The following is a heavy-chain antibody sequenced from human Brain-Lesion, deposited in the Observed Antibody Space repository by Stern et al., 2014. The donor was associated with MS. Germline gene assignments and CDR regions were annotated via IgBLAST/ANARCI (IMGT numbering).Heavy chain of an antibody. Sequence: VQLVESGGGVVQPGRSLRLSCEASGFSFEDHGMHWVRQAPGKGLEWVAGITWNSGTIAYADSVKGRFTISRDDAKNSLYLHMNGLRAEDTALYYCEKDMMDYFGSGTFGSFDHWGQGTLVTVSS. V-gene: IGHV3-9*01. CDR3: EKDMMDYFGSGTFGSFDH. CDR2: ITWNSGTI. CDR1: GFSFEDHG. D-gene: IGHD3-10*01. J-gene: IGHJ4*02.